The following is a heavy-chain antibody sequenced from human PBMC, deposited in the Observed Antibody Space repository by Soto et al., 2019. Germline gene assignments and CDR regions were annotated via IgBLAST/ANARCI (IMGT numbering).Heavy chain of an antibody. CDR2: IIPNFDTP. D-gene: IGHD3-22*01. V-gene: IGHV1-69*06. J-gene: IGHJ4*02. CDR3: ARPYYDSSGYFLWYLDH. Sequence: QVQLVQSGAEVKKPGSSVKLSCKASGDSFSSFAVTWVRQAPGQGLEWMGGIIPNFDTPKYAQKFQGRVTIIADKSTTTPYMELSSLRSEDTAVYYCARPYYDSSGYFLWYLDHWAQGTLVTVSS. CDR1: GDSFSSFA.